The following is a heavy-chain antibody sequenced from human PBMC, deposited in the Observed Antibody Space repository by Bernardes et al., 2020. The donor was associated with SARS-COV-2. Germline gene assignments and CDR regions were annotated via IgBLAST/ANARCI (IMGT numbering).Heavy chain of an antibody. J-gene: IGHJ3*01. D-gene: IGHD3-10*01. CDR2: FSPQDGYM. Sequence: ASVKVSCKVSGFSLEEFSIHWVRRGPVKGLEWMGGFSPQDGYMIFAQKLQGRVTMAEDTSTDTAYMELTSLRSEDTAVYYCAVLVRGGAFDLWGQGTMVTVSS. CDR3: AVLVRGGAFDL. V-gene: IGHV1-24*01. CDR1: GFSLEEFS.